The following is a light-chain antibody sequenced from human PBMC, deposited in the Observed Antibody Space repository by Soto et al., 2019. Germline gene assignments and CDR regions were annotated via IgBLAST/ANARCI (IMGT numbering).Light chain of an antibody. V-gene: IGKV3-20*01. CDR2: GAS. J-gene: IGKJ2*01. CDR3: PPSGSSPHT. Sequence: EIVLTQSPGTLSLSPGERATLSCRASQSVSSSYLAWYQHKPGQAPRLLIDGASSRATGIPDMFSGSGSGTTFNLNRSRLEPEDFAVYYCPPSGSSPHTFGQGTKLEIK. CDR1: QSVSSSY.